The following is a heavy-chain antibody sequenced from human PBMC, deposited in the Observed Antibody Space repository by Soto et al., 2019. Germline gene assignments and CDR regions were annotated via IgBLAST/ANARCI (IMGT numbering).Heavy chain of an antibody. CDR2: ISAHNGNT. V-gene: IGHV1-18*01. CDR1: GYTFTSYG. Sequence: QVQLVHSGAEVKKPGASVKVSCKASGYTFTSYGISWVRQAPGQGLEWMGWISAHNGNTNYAQKLQVRVSMTTNASTSTVSMELRSLRSDDTAVYYCARGVRKDYWGQGTLVTVSS. J-gene: IGHJ4*02. CDR3: ARGVRKDY.